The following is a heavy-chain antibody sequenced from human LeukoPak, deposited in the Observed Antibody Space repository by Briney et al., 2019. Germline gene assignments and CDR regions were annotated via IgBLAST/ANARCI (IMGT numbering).Heavy chain of an antibody. CDR2: INPSGGST. CDR1: GYTFTSYY. D-gene: IGHD3-3*01. J-gene: IGHJ4*02. V-gene: IGHV1-46*01. Sequence: ASVKVSCKASGYTFTSYYMHWVRQAPGQGLEWMGIINPSGGSTSYAQKFQERVTITRDMSTSTAYMELSSLRSEDTAVYYCAAAYYDFWSGYPPFDYWAREPWSPSPQ. CDR3: AAAYYDFWSGYPPFDY.